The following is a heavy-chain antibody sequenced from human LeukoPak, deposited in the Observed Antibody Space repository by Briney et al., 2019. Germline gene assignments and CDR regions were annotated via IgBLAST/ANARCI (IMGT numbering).Heavy chain of an antibody. CDR1: GYTFTDYY. Sequence: ASVKVSCKASGYTFTDYYLHWVRQAPGQGLEWMGWINPNIGGTNFAQKFQGSVTMTRDTSISTAYMELSGLRSDDTAVYYCAREVGDLKYYFDYWGQGTLVTVSS. D-gene: IGHD2-21*02. CDR2: INPNIGGT. CDR3: AREVGDLKYYFDY. V-gene: IGHV1-2*02. J-gene: IGHJ4*02.